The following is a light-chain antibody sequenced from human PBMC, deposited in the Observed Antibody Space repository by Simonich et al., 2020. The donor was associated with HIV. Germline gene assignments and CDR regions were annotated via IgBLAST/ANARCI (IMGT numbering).Light chain of an antibody. Sequence: DIVMTQTPLSLSVTPGQPASISCKSSQSLLHSDGKTYWYWYLQKPGQSPQLLIYEVSRRFSGGPDRFSGSGSGTDFTLKISRVEAEDVGVYYCMQGIHLWTFGQGTKVEIK. J-gene: IGKJ1*01. V-gene: IGKV2-29*02. CDR1: QSLLHSDGKTY. CDR3: MQGIHLWT. CDR2: EVS.